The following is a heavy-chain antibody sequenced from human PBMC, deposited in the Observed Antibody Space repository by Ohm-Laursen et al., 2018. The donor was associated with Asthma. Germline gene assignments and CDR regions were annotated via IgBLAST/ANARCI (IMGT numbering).Heavy chain of an antibody. D-gene: IGHD3-16*01. CDR1: GLPFSNFW. V-gene: IGHV3-7*05. J-gene: IGHJ4*02. CDR2: IYPDGGEK. Sequence: GSLRLSCTASGLPFSNFWMSWVRQAPGKGLEWVANIYPDGGEKYYVDSVDSRFTISRDNAKNSLYLQMNSLRAEDTAVYYCATNLPYEAENYWGQGTLVTVSS. CDR3: ATNLPYEAENY.